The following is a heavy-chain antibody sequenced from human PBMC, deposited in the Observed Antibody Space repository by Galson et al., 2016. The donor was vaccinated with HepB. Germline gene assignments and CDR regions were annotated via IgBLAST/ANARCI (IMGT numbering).Heavy chain of an antibody. CDR3: ARHPTGYPNWFDR. CDR2: IFHTRRS. D-gene: IGHD3-9*01. Sequence: SETLSLTCTVSGASIIITNYNWGWIRQPPGNGLEWIASIFHTRRSDYNPSLQSRVTISVDTSMNRFSLGLRSVSTADTATYFCARHPTGYPNWFDRWGHGTLVVVSS. J-gene: IGHJ5*02. V-gene: IGHV4-39*01. CDR1: GASIIITNYN.